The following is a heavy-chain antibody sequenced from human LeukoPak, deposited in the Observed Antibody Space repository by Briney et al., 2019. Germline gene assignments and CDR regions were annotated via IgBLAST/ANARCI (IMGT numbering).Heavy chain of an antibody. CDR1: GFTFSSYW. V-gene: IGHV3-7*01. D-gene: IGHD3-22*01. CDR3: AGGRYASTGSFDS. CDR2: IKQDGSEK. J-gene: IGHJ4*02. Sequence: GGSLRLSCAASGFTFSSYWMTWVRQAPGKGLEWVANIKQDGSEKYYMDSAKGRFTISRDNAKNSLSLQMNSLRPEDTAIYYCAGGRYASTGSFDSWGQGTLVTVSS.